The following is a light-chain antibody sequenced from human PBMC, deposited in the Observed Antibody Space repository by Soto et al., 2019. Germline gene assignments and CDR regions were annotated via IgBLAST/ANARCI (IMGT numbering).Light chain of an antibody. V-gene: IGKV3-11*01. J-gene: IGKJ1*01. CDR1: PSVLTY. CDR3: QQRERT. Sequence: ALTQSPATLSLSPGERATLSCRASPSVLTYIAWYQQKPGQAPRLLIYGASKRATGVPARFSGSGSGTDFTLTISSLEPEDFAVYFCQQRERTFGQGTKV. CDR2: GAS.